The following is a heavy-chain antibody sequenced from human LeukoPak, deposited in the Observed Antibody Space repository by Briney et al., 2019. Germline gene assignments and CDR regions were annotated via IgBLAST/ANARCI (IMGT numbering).Heavy chain of an antibody. J-gene: IGHJ4*02. CDR1: GYTFTSYY. D-gene: IGHD6-13*01. CDR2: INPSGGST. V-gene: IGHV1-46*01. Sequence: ASVKVSCKASGYTFTSYYMHWVRQAPGQGLEWMGIINPSGGSTSYAQKFQGRVTMTRDMSTSTVYMELSSLRSEDTAVYYCARVGIAAAGTPLWGQGTLSPSPQ. CDR3: ARVGIAAAGTPL.